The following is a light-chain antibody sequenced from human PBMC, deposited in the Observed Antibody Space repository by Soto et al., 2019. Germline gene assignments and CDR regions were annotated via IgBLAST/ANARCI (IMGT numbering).Light chain of an antibody. CDR1: QSVSSSY. CDR3: QQYHTSPLK. J-gene: IGKJ1*01. V-gene: IGKV3-20*01. Sequence: EIVLTQSPGTLSFSPVEIATFSCRASQSVSSSYIAWYQQKRGQAPRRLIYGASIRATGIPDRFSGSGSGTDFTLTISRLEPEDFALYYCQQYHTSPLKFGQGTKVDIK. CDR2: GAS.